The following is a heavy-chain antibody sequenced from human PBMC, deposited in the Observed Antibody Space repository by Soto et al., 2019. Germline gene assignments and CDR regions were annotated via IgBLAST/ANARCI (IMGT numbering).Heavy chain of an antibody. CDR1: RGSIGSYY. CDR2: IHYSGST. CDR3: ARVGGYYGDYPNFDY. V-gene: IGHV4-59*01. J-gene: IGHJ4*02. Sequence: SETLSLTCSVFRGSIGSYYWSWIRQPPGKGPEWIGNIHYSGSTNYNPSRKSRVTISVDTSKNQFSLKLSSVTAADTAVYYCARVGGYYGDYPNFDYWGRGTLVTVSS. D-gene: IGHD4-17*01.